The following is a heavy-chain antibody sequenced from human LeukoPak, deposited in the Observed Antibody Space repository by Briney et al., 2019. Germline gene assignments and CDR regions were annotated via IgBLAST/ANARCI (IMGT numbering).Heavy chain of an antibody. CDR2: IRYDRSNK. V-gene: IGHV3-30*02. CDR3: AKDRTYSSSSGPFDY. D-gene: IGHD6-6*01. Sequence: SCKVSGYTLTELSMHWVRQAPGKGLEWVAFIRYDRSNKYYADSVKGRFTISRDNSKNTLYLQMNSLRAEDTAVYYCAKDRTYSSSSGPFDYWGQGTLVTVSS. CDR1: GYTLTELS. J-gene: IGHJ4*02.